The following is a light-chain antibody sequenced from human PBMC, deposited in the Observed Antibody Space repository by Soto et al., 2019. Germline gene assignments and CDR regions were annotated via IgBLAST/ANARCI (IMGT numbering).Light chain of an antibody. V-gene: IGLV2-8*01. Sequence: QSVLTQPPSASGSPGQSVTISCTGTKNDIGVYDFVSWYQHHPGKAPRLIIYEVVQRPSGVPDRCSGSKSGNTASLTVSGRQAADEADYFCKSYAGSNTYVFGSGTKVTVL. J-gene: IGLJ1*01. CDR3: KSYAGSNTYV. CDR2: EVV. CDR1: KNDIGVYDF.